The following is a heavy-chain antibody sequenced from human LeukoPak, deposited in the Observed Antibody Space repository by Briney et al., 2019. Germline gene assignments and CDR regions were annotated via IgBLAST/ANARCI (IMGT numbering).Heavy chain of an antibody. Sequence: GASVKVSCKASGYTFTSYGISWVRQAPGQGLEWMGWISAYNGNTNYAQKLQGRVTMTTDTSTSTAYMELRSLRSDDTAVYYCARYCSGGSCYPDRYYGMDVWGQGTTVTVSS. D-gene: IGHD2-15*01. V-gene: IGHV1-18*01. CDR1: GYTFTSYG. CDR2: ISAYNGNT. J-gene: IGHJ6*02. CDR3: ARYCSGGSCYPDRYYGMDV.